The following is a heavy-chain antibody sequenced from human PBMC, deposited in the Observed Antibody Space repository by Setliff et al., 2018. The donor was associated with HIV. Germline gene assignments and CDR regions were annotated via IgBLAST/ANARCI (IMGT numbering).Heavy chain of an antibody. CDR2: ISYSGST. V-gene: IGHV4-59*01. Sequence: LSLTCTISGGSISSYYWSWIRQPPGKGLEWIGYISYSGSTNYNPSLKSRVTISVDKSKNQFSLKLSSVTAADTAVYYCARGPYYFDSSNYFDLYHFDYWGQGTLVTVSS. D-gene: IGHD3-22*01. J-gene: IGHJ4*02. CDR1: GGSISSYY. CDR3: ARGPYYFDSSNYFDLYHFDY.